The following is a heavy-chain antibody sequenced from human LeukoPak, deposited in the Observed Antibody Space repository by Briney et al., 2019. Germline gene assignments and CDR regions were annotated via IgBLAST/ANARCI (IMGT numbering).Heavy chain of an antibody. CDR3: ARDFNGIDIVVVVAATNWFDP. V-gene: IGHV1-18*01. Sequence: ASVKVSCKASGYTFTSYDVNWVRQATGQGLEWMGWISAYNGNTNYAQKLQGRVTMTTDTSTSTAYMELRSLRSDDTAVYYCARDFNGIDIVVVVAATNWFDPWGQGTLVTVSS. CDR1: GYTFTSYD. D-gene: IGHD2-15*01. J-gene: IGHJ5*02. CDR2: ISAYNGNT.